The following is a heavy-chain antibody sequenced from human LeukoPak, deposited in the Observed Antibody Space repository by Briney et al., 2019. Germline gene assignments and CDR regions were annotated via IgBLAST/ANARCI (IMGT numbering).Heavy chain of an antibody. CDR2: INPNSGGT. J-gene: IGHJ3*02. D-gene: IGHD6-25*01. CDR3: ARPYAAAPLDAFDI. CDR1: GYTFTGYY. Sequence: ASVKVSCKSSGYTFTGYYMHWVRQAPGQGLEWMGWINPNSGGTNYAQKFQGRVTMTRDTSISTAYMELSRLRSDDTAVYYCARPYAAAPLDAFDIWGQATMVTVSS. V-gene: IGHV1-2*02.